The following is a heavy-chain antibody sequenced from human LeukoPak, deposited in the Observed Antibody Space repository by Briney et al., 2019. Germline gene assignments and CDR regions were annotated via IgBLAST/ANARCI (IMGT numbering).Heavy chain of an antibody. CDR2: IYYSGST. J-gene: IGHJ4*02. D-gene: IGHD5-24*01. V-gene: IGHV4-59*12. CDR1: GGSISSYY. Sequence: SETLSLTCTFSGGSISSYYWSWIRQPPGKGLEWIGYIYYSGSTNYNPSLKSRVTISVDTSKNQFSLKLSSVTAADTAVYYCAREGGRDGYNYGYWGQGTLVTVSS. CDR3: AREGGRDGYNYGY.